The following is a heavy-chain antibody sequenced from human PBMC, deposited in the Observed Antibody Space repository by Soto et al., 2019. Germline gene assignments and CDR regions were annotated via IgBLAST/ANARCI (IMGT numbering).Heavy chain of an antibody. CDR1: GFTFSIYA. J-gene: IGHJ4*02. Sequence: EVQLLESGGGWVQPGGSLRLSCAASGFTFSIYAMSWVRQAPGKGLEWVAAISGSGGSTYYADSVKGRFTISRDNSKNTLYLQMNSLRAEDTAVYYCAKKSWELPYFDYWGQGTLVTVSS. CDR2: ISGSGGST. CDR3: AKKSWELPYFDY. V-gene: IGHV3-23*01. D-gene: IGHD1-26*01.